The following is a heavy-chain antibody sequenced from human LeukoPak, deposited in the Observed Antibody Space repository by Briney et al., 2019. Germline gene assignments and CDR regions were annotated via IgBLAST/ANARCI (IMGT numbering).Heavy chain of an antibody. V-gene: IGHV1-2*02. CDR2: INPNSGGT. J-gene: IGHJ4*02. CDR1: EYTFTDYY. Sequence: GASVKASCKASEYTFTDYYMHWVRQATGQGIEWMGWINPNSGGTNYAQKFQGRVTMTRDTATSTVYMELSSLRSEDTAVYYCARGFTVYRLSLDYWGQGTQVTVSS. CDR3: ARGFTVYRLSLDY. D-gene: IGHD3-16*02.